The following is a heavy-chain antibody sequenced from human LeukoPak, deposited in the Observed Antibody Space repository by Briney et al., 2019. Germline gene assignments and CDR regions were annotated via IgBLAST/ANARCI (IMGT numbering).Heavy chain of an antibody. CDR1: GFTFSNYD. J-gene: IGHJ4*02. V-gene: IGHV3-23*01. CDR2: ISSSGHST. Sequence: PGGSLRLSCAASGFTFSNYDMSWVRQAPGEGLEWVSAISSSGHSTYYADSVKGRFTNSRDNSKNTLYLQMNSLRAEDTALYYGATGEYYFDFWGQGTLVTVSS. CDR3: ATGEYYFDF. D-gene: IGHD3-16*01.